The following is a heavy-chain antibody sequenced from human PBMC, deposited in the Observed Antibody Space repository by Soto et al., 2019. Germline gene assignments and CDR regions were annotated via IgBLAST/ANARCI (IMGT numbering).Heavy chain of an antibody. CDR3: ARLYGSGFDY. CDR1: GGSISSYY. Sequence: QVQLQESGPGLVKPSETLSLTCTVSGGSISSYYWSWIRQPPGKGLEWIGYIYYSGSTNYNPSLTCPLTRSVDTSKNQFPLLPSSVTAPDMAGYYCARLYGSGFDYWGPGTLVTVSS. J-gene: IGHJ4*02. D-gene: IGHD3-10*01. CDR2: IYYSGST. V-gene: IGHV4-59*08.